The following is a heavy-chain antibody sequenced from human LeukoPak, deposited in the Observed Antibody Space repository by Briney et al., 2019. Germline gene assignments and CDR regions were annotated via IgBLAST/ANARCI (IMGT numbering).Heavy chain of an antibody. CDR2: IYGDGRA. D-gene: IGHD2-2*03. V-gene: IGHV4-28*03. CDR1: GYSISSSHW. Sequence: PSETLSLTCGVSGYSISSSHWWGWIRQPPGKGLEWIGYIYGDGRAYYNPSLKSRVSMSVDTSKNQFSLKVNSVTAADTAVYYCARGSGWIAMYYFDYWGQGTLVTVSS. J-gene: IGHJ4*02. CDR3: ARGSGWIAMYYFDY.